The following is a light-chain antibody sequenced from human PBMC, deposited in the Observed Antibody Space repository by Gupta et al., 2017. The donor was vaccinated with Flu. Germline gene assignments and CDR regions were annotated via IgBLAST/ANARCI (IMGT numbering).Light chain of an antibody. Sequence: SAPAQPRSVSGSPGQSVNISCTEAGSDFDEYNYVSWYPQLPDNALMLLIYDVTKRGSAVPLLSSASKSGTTAPTTISGVEGDDDDYYYYCSYSVSYFVFGGGTTLTVL. CDR2: DVT. CDR1: GSDFDEYNY. CDR3: CSYSVSYFV. V-gene: IGLV2-11*01. J-gene: IGLJ2*01.